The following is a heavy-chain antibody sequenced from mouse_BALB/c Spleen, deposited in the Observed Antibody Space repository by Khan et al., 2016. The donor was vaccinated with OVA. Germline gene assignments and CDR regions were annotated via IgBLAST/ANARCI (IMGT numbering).Heavy chain of an antibody. CDR2: ISYSGVT. J-gene: IGHJ2*01. CDR1: GYSITSGYA. V-gene: IGHV3-2*02. Sequence: VQLQESGPGLVKPSQSLSLTCTVTGYSITSGYAWNWIRQFPGNKLEWKGYISYSGVTSYTPSLKSRISITRDTSKNQFFLQLNSVTTEDTATVDGARWNYYEYYFAYWGQGTTLTVSS. D-gene: IGHD1-1*01. CDR3: ARWNYYEYYFAY.